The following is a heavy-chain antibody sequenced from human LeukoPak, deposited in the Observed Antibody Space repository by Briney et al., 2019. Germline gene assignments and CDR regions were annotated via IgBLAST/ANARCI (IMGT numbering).Heavy chain of an antibody. D-gene: IGHD3-22*01. CDR2: FDPEDGET. CDR1: GYTFTDYY. V-gene: IGHV1-69-2*01. Sequence: ASVKISCKASGYTFTDYYMHWVQQAPGKGLEWMGGFDPEDGETIYAQKFQGRVTMTEGTSTDTAYMELSSLRSEDTAVYYCATGYYDSSGYYPPDYWGQGTLVTVSS. CDR3: ATGYYDSSGYYPPDY. J-gene: IGHJ4*02.